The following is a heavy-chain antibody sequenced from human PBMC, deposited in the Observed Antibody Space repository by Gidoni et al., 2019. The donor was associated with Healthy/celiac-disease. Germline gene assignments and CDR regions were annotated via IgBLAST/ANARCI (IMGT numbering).Heavy chain of an antibody. Sequence: EVQLVESGGGLVKPGGSLRLSCAASGFTFSSYSMNWVRQAPGKGLEWVSSISSSSSYIYYADSVKGRFTISRDNAKNSLYLQMNSLRAEDTAVYYCARDVYPQSPYYYYYYGMDVWGQGTTVTVSS. D-gene: IGHD2-2*02. J-gene: IGHJ6*02. CDR2: ISSSSSYI. V-gene: IGHV3-21*01. CDR1: GFTFSSYS. CDR3: ARDVYPQSPYYYYYYGMDV.